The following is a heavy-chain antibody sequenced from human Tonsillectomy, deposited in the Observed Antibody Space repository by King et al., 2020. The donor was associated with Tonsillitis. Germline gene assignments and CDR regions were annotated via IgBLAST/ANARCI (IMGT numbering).Heavy chain of an antibody. Sequence: QLVQSGAEVKKPGASVKVSCKASGYTFTGYYMHWVRQAPGQGLEWMGWINPNSGGPNYAQKFQGRVTMTRDTSISTAYMELSRLRSDDTAVYYCARAGHDNDYFDYWGQGTLVTVSS. CDR2: INPNSGGP. CDR1: GYTFTGYY. J-gene: IGHJ4*02. CDR3: ARAGHDNDYFDY. V-gene: IGHV1-2*02. D-gene: IGHD1-1*01.